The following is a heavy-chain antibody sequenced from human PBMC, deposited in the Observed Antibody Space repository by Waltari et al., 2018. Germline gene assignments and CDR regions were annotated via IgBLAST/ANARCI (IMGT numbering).Heavy chain of an antibody. CDR1: GFTFSDHY. CDR2: ISSTSRYT. V-gene: IGHV3-11*06. D-gene: IGHD4-4*01. J-gene: IGHJ4*02. CDR3: ARGRDDYNPQPFDF. Sequence: QVQLVESGGGMVKAGGSLRLSCAASGFTFSDHYMSWIRQAPGKGLEWGSFISSTSRYTNTADSVKGRFTISRYNAKKSVFLQMNNLRAEDTAVYYCARGRDDYNPQPFDFWGQGIPVTVSS.